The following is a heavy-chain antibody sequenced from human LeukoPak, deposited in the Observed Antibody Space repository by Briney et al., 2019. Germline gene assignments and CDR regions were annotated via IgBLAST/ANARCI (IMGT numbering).Heavy chain of an antibody. Sequence: GGSLRLSCAASGFTFDDYAMHWVRQAPGKGLEWVSGISWNSGSIGYADSVKGRFAISRDNAKNSLYLQMNSLRAEDTALYYCASRRGYWGQGTLVTVSS. CDR3: ASRRGY. V-gene: IGHV3-9*01. CDR2: ISWNSGSI. CDR1: GFTFDDYA. J-gene: IGHJ4*02.